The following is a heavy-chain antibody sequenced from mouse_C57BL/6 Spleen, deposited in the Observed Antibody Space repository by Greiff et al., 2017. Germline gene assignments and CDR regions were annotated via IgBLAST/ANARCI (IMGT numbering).Heavy chain of an antibody. V-gene: IGHV1-15*01. D-gene: IGHD2-4*01. CDR3: TRGDYDRRFYAMDY. CDR2: IDPETGGT. CDR1: GYTFTDYE. Sequence: VQLQQSGAELVRPGASVTLSCKASGYTFTDYEMHWVKQPPVHGLEWIGAIDPETGGTAYNQKFKGKAILTADKSSSTAYMELRSLTSEDSAVYYWTRGDYDRRFYAMDYGGQGTSVTVAS. J-gene: IGHJ4*01.